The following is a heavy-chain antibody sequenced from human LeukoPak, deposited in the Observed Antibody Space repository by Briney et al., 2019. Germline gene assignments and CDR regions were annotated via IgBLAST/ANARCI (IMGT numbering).Heavy chain of an antibody. CDR1: GFTFSSYS. CDR2: ISSSSSYI. J-gene: IGHJ4*02. V-gene: IGHV3-21*01. D-gene: IGHD3-22*01. CDR3: AREGLYYYDSSIDY. Sequence: GGSLRLSCAASGFTFSSYSMNWVRQAPGKGLEWVSSISSSSSYIYYAGSVKGRFTISRDNAKNSLYLQMNSLRAEDTAVYYCAREGLYYYDSSIDYWGQGTLVTVSS.